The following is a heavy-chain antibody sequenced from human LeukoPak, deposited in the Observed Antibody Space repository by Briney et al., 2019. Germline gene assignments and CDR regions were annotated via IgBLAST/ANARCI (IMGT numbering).Heavy chain of an antibody. D-gene: IGHD1-14*01. V-gene: IGHV3-21*04. Sequence: PGGSLRLSCAAPGFTFSSYSMNWVRQAPGKGLEWVSSISSSSSYIKYADSVKGRFTISRDNSKNTLYLQMNSLRVEDTGVYYCAKGHSAHGTGFDCWGQGTQVAVSS. CDR1: GFTFSSYS. CDR3: AKGHSAHGTGFDC. J-gene: IGHJ4*02. CDR2: ISSSSSYI.